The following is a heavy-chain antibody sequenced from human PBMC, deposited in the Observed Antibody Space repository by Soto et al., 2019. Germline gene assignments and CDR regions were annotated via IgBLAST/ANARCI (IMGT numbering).Heavy chain of an antibody. CDR2: IIPIVGTA. D-gene: IGHD4-17*01. CDR1: GGTFSSYA. Sequence: ASVKVSCKASGGTFSSYAISWVRQAPGQGLEWMGGIIPIVGTANYAQKFQGRVTITADASTSAAYMELSSLRPEDTAVYYCARVNEYGGRMYYFDYWGRGTLVTVAS. CDR3: ARVNEYGGRMYYFDY. V-gene: IGHV1-69*13. J-gene: IGHJ4*02.